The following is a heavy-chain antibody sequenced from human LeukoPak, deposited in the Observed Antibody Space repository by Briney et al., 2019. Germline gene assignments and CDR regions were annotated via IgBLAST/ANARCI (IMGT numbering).Heavy chain of an antibody. Sequence: WASVKVSCKASGGTFSSYAISWVRQAPGQGLEWMGGIIPIFGTANYAQKFQGRVTITADKSTSTAYMELSSLRSEDTAVYYCARDGVVVVPAAMSSYYYYYSMDVWGKGTTVTVSS. D-gene: IGHD2-2*01. CDR1: GGTFSSYA. J-gene: IGHJ6*03. V-gene: IGHV1-69*06. CDR2: IIPIFGTA. CDR3: ARDGVVVVPAAMSSYYYYYSMDV.